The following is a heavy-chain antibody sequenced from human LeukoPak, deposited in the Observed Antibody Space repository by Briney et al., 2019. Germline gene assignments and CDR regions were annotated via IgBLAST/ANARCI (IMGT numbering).Heavy chain of an antibody. D-gene: IGHD3-3*01. CDR2: ISFDARSK. Sequence: GGSLRLSCAASGFTFSSYDMHWVRQAPGKGLEWVTGISFDARSKYYGDSVKGRFTVSRDNSKNTVYLEMNSLRPEDTAVYYCANGRYYTGSYAEFDYWGQGTLVTVSS. V-gene: IGHV3-30*18. CDR3: ANGRYYTGSYAEFDY. J-gene: IGHJ4*02. CDR1: GFTFSSYD.